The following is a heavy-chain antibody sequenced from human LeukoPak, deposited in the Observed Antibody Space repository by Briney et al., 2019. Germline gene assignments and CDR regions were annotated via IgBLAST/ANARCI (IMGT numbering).Heavy chain of an antibody. CDR2: ISWDSDYI. Sequence: GGSLRLSCAASGSTFDDCAMHWVRQAPGKGLEWVAGISWDSDYIGYTDSVKGRFTISRDNAKHSLYLQMNSLRAEDTALYFCAKGRGFENYYYYGMDVWGQGTTVTVSS. J-gene: IGHJ6*02. D-gene: IGHD6-25*01. CDR3: AKGRGFENYYYYGMDV. CDR1: GSTFDDCA. V-gene: IGHV3-9*01.